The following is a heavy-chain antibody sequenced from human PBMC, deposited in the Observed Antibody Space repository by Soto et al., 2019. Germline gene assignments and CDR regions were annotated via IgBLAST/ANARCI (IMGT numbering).Heavy chain of an antibody. J-gene: IGHJ6*02. Sequence: QVQLVQSGAEVKKPGASVKVSCKASGYTFTGFSIYWVRQAPGQGLEWLGWINPNSGDTKYAQKFQGRVTMTRDTSISTAYMELSRLRSDDTAVYYCAREGGTATTSYFYYGVDVWGQGTTVTVSS. V-gene: IGHV1-2*02. CDR2: INPNSGDT. D-gene: IGHD4-17*01. CDR1: GYTFTGFS. CDR3: AREGGTATTSYFYYGVDV.